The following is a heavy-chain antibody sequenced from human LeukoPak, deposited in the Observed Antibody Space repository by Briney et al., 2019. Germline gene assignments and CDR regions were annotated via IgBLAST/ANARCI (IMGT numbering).Heavy chain of an antibody. CDR1: GFTFSSYG. CDR2: IRYDGSNK. D-gene: IGHD4-17*01. CDR3: ARDLPDGDYAGSVDY. Sequence: GGSLRLSCAASGFTFSSYGMHWVRQAPGKGLEWVAFIRYDGSNKYYADSVKGRFTISRDNSKNTLYLQMNSLRAEDTAVYYCARDLPDGDYAGSVDYWGQGTLVTVSS. J-gene: IGHJ4*02. V-gene: IGHV3-30*02.